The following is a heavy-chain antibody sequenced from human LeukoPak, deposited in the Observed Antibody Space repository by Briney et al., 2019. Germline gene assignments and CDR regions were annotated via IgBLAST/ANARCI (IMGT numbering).Heavy chain of an antibody. D-gene: IGHD2-2*03. J-gene: IGHJ4*02. Sequence: GASVKVSCKASGYTFTSYDIHWVRQATGQGLEWMGRMNPNRGDTDYAQKFQGRVTMTEDTSTDTAYMELSSLRSEDTAVYYCATDWIRSGSWGQGTLVTVSS. CDR1: GYTFTSYD. CDR3: ATDWIRSGS. V-gene: IGHV1-8*01. CDR2: MNPNRGDT.